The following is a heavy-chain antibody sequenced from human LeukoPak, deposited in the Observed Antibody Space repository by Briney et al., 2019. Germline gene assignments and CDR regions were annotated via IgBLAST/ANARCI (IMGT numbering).Heavy chain of an antibody. CDR3: TKIGLVPLSSSTY. J-gene: IGHJ4*02. CDR2: IRSKANSYAT. Sequence: GGSLRLSCAASGFIFSGSAMHWVGEASANGLEWVGRIRSKANSYATAYAASVKGSFTISRDDSKNTAYLQMNSLKTEDTAVYYCTKIGLVPLSSSTYWGQGTLVTVSS. D-gene: IGHD6-13*01. V-gene: IGHV3-73*01. CDR1: GFIFSGSA.